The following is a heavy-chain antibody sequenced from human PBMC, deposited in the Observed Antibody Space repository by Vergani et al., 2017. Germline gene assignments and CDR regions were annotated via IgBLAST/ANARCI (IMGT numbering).Heavy chain of an antibody. J-gene: IGHJ5*02. V-gene: IGHV4-34*01. CDR1: GGSFSGYY. Sequence: QVQLQQWGAGLLKPSETLSLTCAVYGGSFSGYYWSWIRQPPGKGLEWIGEINHSGSTNYNPSLKSRVTISVDTSKNQFSLKLSSVTAADTAVYYCARWDPIFGVVYHWGQGTLVTVSS. D-gene: IGHD3-3*01. CDR3: ARWDPIFGVVYH. CDR2: INHSGST.